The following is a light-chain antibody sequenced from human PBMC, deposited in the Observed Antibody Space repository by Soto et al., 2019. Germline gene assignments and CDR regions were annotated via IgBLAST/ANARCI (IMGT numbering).Light chain of an antibody. V-gene: IGKV1-5*01. CDR2: DAS. J-gene: IGKJ1*01. CDR1: QSISSW. CDR3: QQYNSYPWT. Sequence: DIQMTQSPSTLSASVGDRVTITCRASQSISSWLAWYQQKPGKDPKLLIYDASSLESGVPSRFSGSGSWTEFPLAISSLQPDDFATYYCQQYNSYPWTFGQGTKVEIK.